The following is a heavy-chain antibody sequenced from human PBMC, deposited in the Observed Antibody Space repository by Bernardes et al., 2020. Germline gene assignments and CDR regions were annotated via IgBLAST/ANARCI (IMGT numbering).Heavy chain of an antibody. Sequence: GGSLRLSCAASGFTFSSYAMSWVRKAPGKGLEWVSGISRSGDRTNYAGSVKGRFTISRDTSKSTLYLQMNSLRAEDTAVYYCAKGRDSGYLVPFDYWGQGTLVTISS. D-gene: IGHD3-22*01. CDR1: GFTFSSYA. J-gene: IGHJ4*02. CDR2: ISRSGDRT. CDR3: AKGRDSGYLVPFDY. V-gene: IGHV3-23*01.